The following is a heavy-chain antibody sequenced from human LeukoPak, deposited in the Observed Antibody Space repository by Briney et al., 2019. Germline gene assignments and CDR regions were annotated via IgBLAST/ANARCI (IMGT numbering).Heavy chain of an antibody. CDR2: IYYSGSA. CDR3: ARAGTYSGSYRFDY. V-gene: IGHV4-59*01. CDR1: GGSLSSYY. D-gene: IGHD1-26*01. Sequence: SETLSLTXTVSGGSLSSYYWSWIRQPPGKELEWIGYIYYSGSADYNPSLKSRVTILVDTSKNQFSLKLSSVTAADTAVYYCARAGTYSGSYRFDYWGQGTLVTVSS. J-gene: IGHJ4*02.